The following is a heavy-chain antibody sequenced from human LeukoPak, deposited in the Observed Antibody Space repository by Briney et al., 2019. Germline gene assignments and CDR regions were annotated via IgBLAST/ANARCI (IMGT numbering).Heavy chain of an antibody. CDR3: ARGGHDSSGYSLFHY. J-gene: IGHJ4*02. CDR1: GGSISSSSYY. CDR2: IYYSGST. V-gene: IGHV4-39*07. Sequence: SESLSLTCTVSGGSISSSSYYWGWIRQPPGKGLEWIGSIYYSGSTYYTPSLKSRVTISVDTSKNQFSLKLSSVTAADTAVYYCARGGHDSSGYSLFHYWGQGTLVTVSS. D-gene: IGHD3-22*01.